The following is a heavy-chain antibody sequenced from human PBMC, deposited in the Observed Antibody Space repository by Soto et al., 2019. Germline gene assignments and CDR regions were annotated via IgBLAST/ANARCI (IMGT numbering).Heavy chain of an antibody. CDR2: INAGNGNT. D-gene: IGHD3-3*01. CDR1: GYTFTNYY. Sequence: ASVKVSCKASGYTFTNYYIHWVRQAPGQRLEWMGWINAGNGNTKYSQKFQGRVTITRDTSASTAYMELSSLRSEDTAVYYCARESLYSYGYYDFWSGSTMSYYYGMDVWGQGTTVTVSS. J-gene: IGHJ6*02. V-gene: IGHV1-3*01. CDR3: ARESLYSYGYYDFWSGSTMSYYYGMDV.